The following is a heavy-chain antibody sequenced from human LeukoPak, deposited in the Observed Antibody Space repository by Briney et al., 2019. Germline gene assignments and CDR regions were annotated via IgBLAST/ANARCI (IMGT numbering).Heavy chain of an antibody. Sequence: PGGSLRLSCEASGFTFSRYAMTGVREAPGRGLEWGSDISGIGGATYYADSARGRFTTSRDNSKNTLYREMKSQRAKDTRVSYYGCNYISYYTSGMDVWSQASSVTV. CDR3: GCNYISYYTSGMDV. J-gene: IGHJ6*02. D-gene: IGHD1-1*01. V-gene: IGHV3-23*01. CDR1: GFTFSRYA. CDR2: ISGIGGAT.